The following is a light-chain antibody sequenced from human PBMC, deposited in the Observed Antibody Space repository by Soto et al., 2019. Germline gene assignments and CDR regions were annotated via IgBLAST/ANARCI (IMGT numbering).Light chain of an antibody. V-gene: IGKV3-15*01. CDR3: QQYNSWPRT. CDR1: QSVSSD. Sequence: EIVLTQSPGTLSLSPGERATLSCRASQSVSSDYLARYQQKPGQAPRLLIYGASSRDTTIPARFSGSGSGTEFTLSISSLQSEDFAVYYCQQYNSWPRTFGQGTKVETK. CDR2: GAS. J-gene: IGKJ1*01.